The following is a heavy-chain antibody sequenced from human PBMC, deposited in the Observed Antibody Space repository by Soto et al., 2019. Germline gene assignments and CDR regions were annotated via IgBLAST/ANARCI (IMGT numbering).Heavy chain of an antibody. J-gene: IGHJ4*02. Sequence: VESGGVLVQPGGSLRHSGAASGFTFDSHWMHWVRQAPGEGLVWVSRIKTDGSAAAYADSVKGRFTISRDNTKNTLYLQMNSLRAEDTAVYFCVRESGVAADCWGQGTLVTVS. CDR3: VRESGVAADC. CDR2: IKTDGSAA. V-gene: IGHV3-74*01. CDR1: GFTFDSHW. D-gene: IGHD6-19*01.